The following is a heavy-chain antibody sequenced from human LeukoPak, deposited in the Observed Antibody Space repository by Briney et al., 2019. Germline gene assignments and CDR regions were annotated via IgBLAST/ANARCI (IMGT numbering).Heavy chain of an antibody. CDR2: IKQDGSEK. J-gene: IGHJ6*04. Sequence: PGGSLRLSCAASGFTFSGYAMSWVRQAPGKGLEWVANIKQDGSEKYYVDSVKGRFTISRDNAKNSLYLQMNSLRAEDTAVYYCAELGITMIGGVWGKGTTVTISS. D-gene: IGHD3-10*02. V-gene: IGHV3-7*01. CDR1: GFTFSGYA. CDR3: AELGITMIGGV.